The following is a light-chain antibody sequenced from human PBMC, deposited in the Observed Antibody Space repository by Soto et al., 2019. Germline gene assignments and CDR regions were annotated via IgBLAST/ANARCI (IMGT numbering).Light chain of an antibody. CDR1: QSIRHY. Sequence: DIQMTQSPPPLSASVGDRVTITCRASQSIRHYLAWYQQMPGKAPKLLIYGASTLQSGVPSRFSGSGSGTEFTLTISSLQPDDFGTYFCQHHNSYSQTFGKGTKV. V-gene: IGKV1-5*01. CDR3: QHHNSYSQT. CDR2: GAS. J-gene: IGKJ1*01.